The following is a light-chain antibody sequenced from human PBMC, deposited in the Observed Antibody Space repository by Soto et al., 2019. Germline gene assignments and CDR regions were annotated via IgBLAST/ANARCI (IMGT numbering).Light chain of an antibody. J-gene: IGKJ1*01. CDR1: QSIRSW. CDR3: QQYNSYPWT. CDR2: DAS. V-gene: IGKV1-5*01. Sequence: DIQMTQSPSTLSASVGDRVTITCRASQSIRSWLAWYLQKPGKAPKLVIYDASSLESGVPSRFSGSGSGTEFTLTIRSLQPDDFATYYCQQYNSYPWTFGQGTKVDIK.